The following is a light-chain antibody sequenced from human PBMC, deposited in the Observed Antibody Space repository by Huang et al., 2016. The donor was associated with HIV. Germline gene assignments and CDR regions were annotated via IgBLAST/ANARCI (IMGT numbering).Light chain of an antibody. J-gene: IGKJ2*01. CDR3: QQCNNWPMT. CDR1: QSVSSN. Sequence: EIVMTQSPATLSVSPGERATLSCRASQSVSSNLAWYQQKPGQAPRLLIYGASSRATGIPARVSGSGSGTEFTLTISSLQSEDFAVYYCQQCNNWPMTFGQGTKLEIK. V-gene: IGKV3-15*01. CDR2: GAS.